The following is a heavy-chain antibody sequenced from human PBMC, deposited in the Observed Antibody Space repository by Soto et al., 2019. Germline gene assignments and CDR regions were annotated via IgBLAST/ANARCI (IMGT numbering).Heavy chain of an antibody. D-gene: IGHD2-8*01. CDR1: GYIFNTHA. CDR2: INTGNGNT. J-gene: IGHJ6*03. V-gene: IGHV1-3*04. CDR3: ARDALGTNVAPLAINYYYFMDV. Sequence: QVQVVQSGAEVKKPGASVKVSCKASGYIFNTHALHWVRQAPGQGLEWMGWINTGNGNTKYSQTLQGRVTITRDTSASTAYMELSSLRSDDTAVYYCARDALGTNVAPLAINYYYFMDVGGKGTTVTITS.